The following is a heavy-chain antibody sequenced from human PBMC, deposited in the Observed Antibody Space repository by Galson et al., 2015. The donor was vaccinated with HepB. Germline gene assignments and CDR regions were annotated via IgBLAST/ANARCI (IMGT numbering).Heavy chain of an antibody. V-gene: IGHV3-15*07. Sequence: SLRLSCAASGFTFSNAWMNWVRQAPGKGLEWVGRIKSKTDGGTTDYAAPVKGRFTISRDDSKNTLYLQMNSLKTEDTAVYYCTTERTYYDFWSGNRGYYYYYYMDVWGKGTTVTVSS. CDR2: IKSKTDGGTT. J-gene: IGHJ6*03. CDR3: TTERTYYDFWSGNRGYYYYYYMDV. D-gene: IGHD3-3*01. CDR1: GFTFSNAW.